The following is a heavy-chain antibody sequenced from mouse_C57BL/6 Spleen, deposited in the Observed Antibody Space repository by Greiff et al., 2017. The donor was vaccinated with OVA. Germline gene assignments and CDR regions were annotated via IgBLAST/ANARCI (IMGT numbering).Heavy chain of an antibody. CDR1: GYTFTGYW. D-gene: IGHD2-4*01. Sequence: QVQLQQSGAELMKPGASVKLSCKATGYTFTGYWIEWVKQRPGHGLEWIGEILPGSGSTNYNEKLKGKATFTADTSSNTAYMQLSSLTTEDSAIYYCAKGGLDYDGYYAMDYWGQGTSVTVSS. V-gene: IGHV1-9*01. CDR3: AKGGLDYDGYYAMDY. CDR2: ILPGSGST. J-gene: IGHJ4*01.